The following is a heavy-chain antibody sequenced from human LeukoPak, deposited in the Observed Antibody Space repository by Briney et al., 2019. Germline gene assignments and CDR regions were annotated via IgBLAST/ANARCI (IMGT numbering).Heavy chain of an antibody. CDR3: ARFVYGSGSYLFDY. D-gene: IGHD3-10*01. Sequence: SETLSLTCTVSGGSISSSSYYWGWIRQPPGKGLEWIGSIYYSGSTYYNPSLKSRVTISVDTSKNQFSLKLSSVTAADTAVYYCARFVYGSGSYLFDYWGQGTLVTVSS. CDR1: GGSISSSSYY. V-gene: IGHV4-39*07. CDR2: IYYSGST. J-gene: IGHJ4*02.